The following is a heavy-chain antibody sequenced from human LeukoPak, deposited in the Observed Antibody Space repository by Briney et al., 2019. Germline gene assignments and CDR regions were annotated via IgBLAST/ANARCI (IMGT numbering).Heavy chain of an antibody. CDR3: AKDLHTSAWSPTFDS. CDR2: ITGPGDNT. V-gene: IGHV3-23*01. CDR1: GFTFTTYA. J-gene: IGHJ4*02. D-gene: IGHD2-2*01. Sequence: PGGSLRLPCVASGFTFTTYAMTWVRQAPGKGLEWVSTITGPGDNTFYGDSVRGRFTISRDNSRNTLYLQMNSLRVEDTAIYYCAKDLHTSAWSPTFDSWGQGTLVTVSS.